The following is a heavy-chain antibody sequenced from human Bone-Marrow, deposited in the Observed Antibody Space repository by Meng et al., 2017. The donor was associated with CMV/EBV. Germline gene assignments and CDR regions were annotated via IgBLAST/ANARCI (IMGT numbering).Heavy chain of an antibody. Sequence: GSLRLSCAVYGGSFSGYYWSWIRQPPGKGLEWIGEINHSGRTNYNPSLKSRITISVDTSKNQFSLKLNSMTAADTAVYYCARGRPAATTASWFDPWGQGTLVTVSS. CDR3: ARGRPAATTASWFDP. CDR2: INHSGRT. D-gene: IGHD2-2*01. J-gene: IGHJ5*02. V-gene: IGHV4-34*01. CDR1: GGSFSGYY.